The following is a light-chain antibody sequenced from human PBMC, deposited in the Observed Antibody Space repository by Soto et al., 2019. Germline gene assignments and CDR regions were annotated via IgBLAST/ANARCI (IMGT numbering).Light chain of an antibody. Sequence: DIQMTQSPSTLSASVGDRVTITCRASQSISSWLAWYQQKPGKAPKLLIYDASSLESGVPSRFSGSGSGTEFTLTISRLQPDDFATDYCQQYNSYSTFGQGPKVEIK. J-gene: IGKJ1*01. CDR2: DAS. CDR3: QQYNSYST. V-gene: IGKV1-5*01. CDR1: QSISSW.